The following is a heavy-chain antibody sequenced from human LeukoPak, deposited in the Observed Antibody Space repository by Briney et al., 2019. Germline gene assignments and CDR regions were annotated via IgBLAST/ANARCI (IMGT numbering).Heavy chain of an antibody. CDR1: CGSISGYY. D-gene: IGHD1-7*01. V-gene: IGHV4-59*01. J-gene: IGHJ4*02. CDR3: ARGDIIGTLGYFDY. CDR2: IDYSGST. Sequence: SETLSLTCTVSCGSISGYYWSWIRQPPGKGLEWIGYIDYSGSTNYTPSLKSRVTISVDTSNNQFSLKLSSVTAADTAVYYCARGDIIGTLGYFDYWGQGTLVTVSS.